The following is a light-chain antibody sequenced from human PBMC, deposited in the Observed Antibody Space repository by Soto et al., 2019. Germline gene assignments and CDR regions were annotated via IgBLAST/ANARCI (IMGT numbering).Light chain of an antibody. V-gene: IGKV1-12*01. CDR3: QQYYSIPWT. Sequence: DIPMTQSPSSVSASIGDRVTITCRASQDISTWLGWYQQKPGKAPNLLIYTASSLQSGVPSRFSGSGSGTEFTLTIDSLQPEDVAVYYCQQYYSIPWTFGQGTKVEIK. J-gene: IGKJ1*01. CDR1: QDISTW. CDR2: TAS.